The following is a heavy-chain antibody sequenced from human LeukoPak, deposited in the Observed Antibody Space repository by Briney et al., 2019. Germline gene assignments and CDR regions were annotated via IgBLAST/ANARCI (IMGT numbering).Heavy chain of an antibody. CDR3: ATHQAVAGKGDD. V-gene: IGHV3-53*01. CDR2: IYSGGST. CDR1: GFTVSSNY. D-gene: IGHD6-19*01. Sequence: GGSLRLSCAASGFTVSSNYMSWVRQAPGKGLEWVSVIYSGGSTYYADSVKGRFTISRDNSKNTLYLQMNSLRAEDTAVYYCATHQAVAGKGDDWGQGTLVTVSS. J-gene: IGHJ4*02.